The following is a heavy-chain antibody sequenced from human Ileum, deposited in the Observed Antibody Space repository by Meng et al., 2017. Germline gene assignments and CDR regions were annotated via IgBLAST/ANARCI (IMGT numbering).Heavy chain of an antibody. D-gene: IGHD1-1*01. J-gene: IGHJ4*02. CDR2: IYYSGST. Sequence: SETLSLTCTVSGGSISSSSYYWGWIRQPPGKGLEWIGSIYYSGSTYYNPSLKSRVTISVDTSKNQFSLKLSSVIAADTAVYYCARDGIENYWGQGTLVTVSS. CDR1: GGSISSSSYY. CDR3: ARDGIENY. V-gene: IGHV4-39*07.